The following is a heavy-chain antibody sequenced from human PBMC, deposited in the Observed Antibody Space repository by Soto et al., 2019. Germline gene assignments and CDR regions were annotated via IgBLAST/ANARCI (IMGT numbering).Heavy chain of an antibody. Sequence: HPGGSLRLSCAASGFTFSSYGMHWVRQAPGKGLEWVAVIWYDGGNKYYADSVKGRFTISRDNSKNTLYLQMNSLRAEDTAVYYCARGLRYFDWFPYGMDVWGQGTTVTVSS. CDR1: GFTFSSYG. J-gene: IGHJ6*02. D-gene: IGHD3-9*01. V-gene: IGHV3-33*01. CDR3: ARGLRYFDWFPYGMDV. CDR2: IWYDGGNK.